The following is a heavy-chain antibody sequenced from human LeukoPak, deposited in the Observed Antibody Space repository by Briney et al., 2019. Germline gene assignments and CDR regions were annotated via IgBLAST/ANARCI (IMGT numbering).Heavy chain of an antibody. V-gene: IGHV3-11*05. J-gene: IGHJ4*02. CDR1: GFTFSDYY. CDR3: ARVKVGTTNRFDY. D-gene: IGHD1-26*01. CDR2: ISFSSDYT. Sequence: PGGSLRLSCAASGFTFSDYYMAWIRQAPGKGLECISCISFSSDYTNYPDSVKGRFTISRDNAKNSLYLQMNSLRAEDTAVYYCARVKVGTTNRFDYWGQGTLVTVSS.